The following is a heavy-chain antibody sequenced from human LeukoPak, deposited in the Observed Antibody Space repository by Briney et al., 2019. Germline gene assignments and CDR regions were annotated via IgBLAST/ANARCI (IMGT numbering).Heavy chain of an antibody. D-gene: IGHD1-1*01. CDR1: GGTFSSYA. CDR2: IIPIFGTA. CDR3: ARVANEETNWFDP. Sequence: SVKVSCKASGGTFSSYATSWVRQAPGQGLEWMGGIIPIFGTANYAQKFQGRVTITTDESTSTAYMELSSLRSEDTAVYYCARVANEETNWFDPWGQGTLVTVSS. V-gene: IGHV1-69*05. J-gene: IGHJ5*02.